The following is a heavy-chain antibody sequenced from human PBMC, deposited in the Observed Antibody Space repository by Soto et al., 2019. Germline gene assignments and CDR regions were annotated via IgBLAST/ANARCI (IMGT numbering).Heavy chain of an antibody. CDR3: AKDYSHDILTGQAFDY. CDR2: ISGSGSST. V-gene: IGHV3-23*01. D-gene: IGHD3-9*01. CDR1: GFTFSFSSYA. J-gene: IGHJ4*02. Sequence: EVQLLESGGGLVQPGGSLRLSCAASGFTFSFSSYAMGWVRQAPGKGLEWVSAISGSGSSTYYADSVKGRFTISRDSSKHTLDLQMNSLRAEDTAVYYCAKDYSHDILTGQAFDYWGQGTLVTVSS.